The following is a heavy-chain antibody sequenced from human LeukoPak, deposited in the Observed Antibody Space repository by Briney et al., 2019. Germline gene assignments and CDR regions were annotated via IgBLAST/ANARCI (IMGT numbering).Heavy chain of an antibody. D-gene: IGHD3-22*01. Sequence: ASVKVSCKASGYTFTTYYIHWVRQAPGQGLEWMGIINPSGGSTNYAQKFQGRLTMTRDTSTSTVYMELSSLRSEDTAVYYCATVPDYYDSSPLGYWGQGTLVTVSS. CDR2: INPSGGST. CDR3: ATVPDYYDSSPLGY. V-gene: IGHV1-46*01. J-gene: IGHJ4*02. CDR1: GYTFTTYY.